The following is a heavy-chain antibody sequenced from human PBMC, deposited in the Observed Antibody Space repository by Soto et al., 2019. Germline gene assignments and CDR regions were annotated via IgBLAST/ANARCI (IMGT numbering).Heavy chain of an antibody. J-gene: IGHJ4*02. CDR2: IYYSGST. CDR1: GGSISSYY. D-gene: IGHD5-18*01. Sequence: PSETLSLTCTVFGGSISSYYWSRIRQPPGKGLEWIGYIYYSGSTNYNPSLKSRVTISVDTSKNQFSLKLSSVTAADTAVYYCARTRRGYSYGYFDYWGQGTLVTVSS. CDR3: ARTRRGYSYGYFDY. V-gene: IGHV4-59*01.